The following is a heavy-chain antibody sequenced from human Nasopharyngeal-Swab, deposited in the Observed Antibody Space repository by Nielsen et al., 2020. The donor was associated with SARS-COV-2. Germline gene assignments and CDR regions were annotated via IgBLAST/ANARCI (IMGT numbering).Heavy chain of an antibody. V-gene: IGHV3-30*18. D-gene: IGHD6-13*01. CDR2: ISYDGSNK. Sequence: VRQAPGKGLEWVAVISYDGSNKYYADSVKGRFTISRDNSKNTLYLQMNSLRAEDTAVYYCAKTAGAADYYYYYYMDVWDKGTTVTVSS. J-gene: IGHJ6*03. CDR3: AKTAGAADYYYYYYMDV.